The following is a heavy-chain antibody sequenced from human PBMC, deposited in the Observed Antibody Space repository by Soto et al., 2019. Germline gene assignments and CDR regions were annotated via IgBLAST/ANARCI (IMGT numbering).Heavy chain of an antibody. CDR3: VKDTLGEMTPVIMPGPD. J-gene: IGHJ4*02. Sequence: VQLVESGGGVVQPGRSLRLSCAASGLTFSTYGFHWVRQAPGKGLECVAVISNDVRNIHYAESVKGRFTISRDNSKNRRYLQMNSLRPNDTAVYYCVKDTLGEMTPVIMPGPDWGQGTLVPVSS. CDR1: GLTFSTYG. CDR2: ISNDVRNI. V-gene: IGHV3-30*18. D-gene: IGHD2-21*01.